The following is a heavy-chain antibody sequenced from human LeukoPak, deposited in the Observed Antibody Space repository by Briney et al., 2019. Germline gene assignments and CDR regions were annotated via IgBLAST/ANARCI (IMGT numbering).Heavy chain of an antibody. CDR1: GYTFSSYG. D-gene: IGHD5-24*01. CDR3: AREGRDGYNGYDN. V-gene: IGHV1-18*01. CDR2: ISAYNGNR. Sequence: ASVKVSCKASGYTFSSYGISWVRQAPGQGLEWMGWISAYNGNRDYAQKLQGRVTMTTDTSTSTAYMELRSLRSDDTAVYYCAREGRDGYNGYDNWGQGTLVTVS. J-gene: IGHJ4*02.